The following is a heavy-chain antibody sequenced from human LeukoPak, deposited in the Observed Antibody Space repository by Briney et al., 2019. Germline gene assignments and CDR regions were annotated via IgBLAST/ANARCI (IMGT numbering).Heavy chain of an antibody. Sequence: PGGSLRLSCAVSGFTVSSNFMSWVRQAPGKGPEWVSVIYTSGITYYADSVRGRLTISRDNSKNTLYLQMDSLTAEDTAVYYCAREDAGGTYSFDYWGQGILVTVSS. D-gene: IGHD1-26*01. CDR2: IYTSGIT. CDR3: AREDAGGTYSFDY. J-gene: IGHJ4*02. V-gene: IGHV3-66*01. CDR1: GFTVSSNF.